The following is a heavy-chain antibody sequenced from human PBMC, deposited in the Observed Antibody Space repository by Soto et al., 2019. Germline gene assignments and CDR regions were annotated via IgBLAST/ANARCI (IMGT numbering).Heavy chain of an antibody. CDR3: ARAQTIFGIITVFDY. CDR1: GGSINSGGYY. V-gene: IGHV4-31*03. J-gene: IGHJ4*02. CDR2: IYYSGST. Sequence: PSETLSLTCIVSGGSINSGGYYWSWIRQHPGKGLEWIGYIYYSGSTYYNPSLKSRVTISIDTSKNQFSLKLSSVTAADTAVYYCARAQTIFGIITVFDYWGQGTLVTVSS. D-gene: IGHD3-3*01.